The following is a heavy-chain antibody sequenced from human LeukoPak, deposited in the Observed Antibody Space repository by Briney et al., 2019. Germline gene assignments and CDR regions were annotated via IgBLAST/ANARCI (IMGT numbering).Heavy chain of an antibody. D-gene: IGHD1-7*01. CDR2: TYNMSKWYN. J-gene: IGHJ5*02. CDR3: ARSHWNYDNYFDP. CDR1: GDSVSSKSAA. V-gene: IGHV6-1*01. Sequence: SQTLSLTCAISGDSVSSKSAAWNWIRQSPSRGLEWLGRTYNMSKWYNDYALSVKSRITLNPDTSKNQFSLQLESVTPEDTAVYYCARSHWNYDNYFDPWGQGTLVTVSS.